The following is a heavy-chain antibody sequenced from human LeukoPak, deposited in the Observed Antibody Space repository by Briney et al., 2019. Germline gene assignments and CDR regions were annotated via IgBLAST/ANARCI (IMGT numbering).Heavy chain of an antibody. D-gene: IGHD1-14*01. J-gene: IGHJ2*01. CDR2: FDPEDGET. Sequence: ASVKVSCKVSGYTLTELSMHWVRQAPGKGLEWMGGFDPEDGETIYAQKFQGRVTMTEDTSTDTAYMELSSLRSEDTAVYYCATGTGKYWYFDLWGRGTLVTVSS. V-gene: IGHV1-24*01. CDR3: ATGTGKYWYFDL. CDR1: GYTLTELS.